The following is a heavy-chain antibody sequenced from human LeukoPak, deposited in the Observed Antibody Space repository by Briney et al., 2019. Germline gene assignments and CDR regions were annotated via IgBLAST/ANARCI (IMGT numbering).Heavy chain of an antibody. CDR3: AKDRDCSSTSCYLFDP. CDR1: GFTFSSYA. Sequence: GGSLRLSCAASGFTFSSYAMSWVRQAPGKGLEWVSAISGSGGSTYYADSVKGRFTISRGNSKNTLYLQMNSLRAEDTAVYYCAKDRDCSSTSCYLFDPWGQGTLVTVSS. V-gene: IGHV3-23*01. J-gene: IGHJ5*02. D-gene: IGHD2-2*01. CDR2: ISGSGGST.